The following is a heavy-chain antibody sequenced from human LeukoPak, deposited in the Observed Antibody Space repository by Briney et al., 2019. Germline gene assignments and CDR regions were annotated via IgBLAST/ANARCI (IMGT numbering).Heavy chain of an antibody. CDR2: ISGSGGST. D-gene: IGHD3-3*01. J-gene: IGHJ4*02. Sequence: GGSLRLSCAASGFTVSSNYMSWVRQAPGKGLEWVSAISGSGGSTYYADSVKGRFTISRDNSKNTLYLQMNSLRAEDTAVYYCAKGGRDYDFWSGYSDYWGQGTLVTVSS. CDR1: GFTVSSNY. V-gene: IGHV3-23*01. CDR3: AKGGRDYDFWSGYSDY.